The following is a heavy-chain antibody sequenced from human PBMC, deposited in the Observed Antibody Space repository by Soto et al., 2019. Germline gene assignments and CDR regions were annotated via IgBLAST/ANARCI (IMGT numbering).Heavy chain of an antibody. D-gene: IGHD2-2*01. Sequence: SETLSLTCTVSGGSISSSSYYWGWIRQPPGKGLEWIGSIYYSGSTYYNPSLKSRVTISVDTSKNQFSLKLSSVTAADTAVYYCARERRRISTSCLRATTNWFDPWGHGTLVTVSS. V-gene: IGHV4-39*02. CDR1: GGSISSSSYY. CDR3: ARERRRISTSCLRATTNWFDP. J-gene: IGHJ5*02. CDR2: IYYSGST.